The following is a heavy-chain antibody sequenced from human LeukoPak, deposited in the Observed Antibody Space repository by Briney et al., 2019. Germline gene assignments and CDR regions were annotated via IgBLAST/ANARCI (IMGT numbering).Heavy chain of an antibody. Sequence: PGGSLRLSCTVSGFTLGEYPLSCVREAPGKGLEWVGVIRSKLYGAATDYAASVIGRFTISRDDSRSIAYLQMNSLKTEDTAVYYCVRGRVTPDYWGQGTLVTVSS. V-gene: IGHV3-49*04. D-gene: IGHD1-14*01. CDR3: VRGRVTPDY. CDR1: GFTLGEYP. CDR2: IRSKLYGAAT. J-gene: IGHJ4*02.